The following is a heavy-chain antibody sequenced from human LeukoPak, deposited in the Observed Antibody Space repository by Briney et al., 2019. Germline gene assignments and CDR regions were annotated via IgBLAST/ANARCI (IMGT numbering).Heavy chain of an antibody. V-gene: IGHV3-43*02. CDR1: GVMFEENA. CDR3: VREQFSHTSHYFDN. J-gene: IGHJ4*02. Sequence: GGSLGVSPATAGVMFEENAMHWVRAVPVRGLEWVSLISGDAVSSFYTDSVKGRFTISRDNNNSSLSLQMRRLTTEDTAFYYCVREQFSHTSHYFDNWGQGFLVTVCS. CDR2: ISGDAVSS. D-gene: IGHD5-24*01.